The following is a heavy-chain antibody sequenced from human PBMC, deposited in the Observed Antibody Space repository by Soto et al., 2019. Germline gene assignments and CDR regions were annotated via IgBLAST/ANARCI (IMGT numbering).Heavy chain of an antibody. V-gene: IGHV5-10-1*01. CDR2: IDPSDSYT. D-gene: IGHD2-8*01. CDR3: ARLIRGRNYYYYYGMDV. CDR1: GYSFTSYW. Sequence: PGESLKISCKGSGYSFTSYWISWVRQMPGKGLEWMGRIDPSDSYTNYSPSFQGHVTISADKSISTAYLQWSSLKASDTAMYYCARLIRGRNYYYYYGMDVWGQGTTVTVSS. J-gene: IGHJ6*02.